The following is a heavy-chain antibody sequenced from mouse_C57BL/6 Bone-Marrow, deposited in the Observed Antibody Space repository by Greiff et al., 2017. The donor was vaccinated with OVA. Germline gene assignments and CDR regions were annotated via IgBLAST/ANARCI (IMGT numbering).Heavy chain of an antibody. V-gene: IGHV4-1*01. D-gene: IGHD4-1*01. J-gene: IGHJ4*01. CDR3: ARAELGGYAMDY. CDR1: GIDFSRYW. CDR2: INPDSSTI. Sequence: AGGGIDFSRYWMCWVRRAPGKGLEWIGEINPDSSTINYAPSLKDKFIISRDNAKNTLYLQMSKVRSEDTALYYCARAELGGYAMDYWGQGTSVTVSS.